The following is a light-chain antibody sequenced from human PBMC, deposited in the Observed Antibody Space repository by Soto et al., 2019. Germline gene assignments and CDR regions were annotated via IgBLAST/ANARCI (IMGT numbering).Light chain of an antibody. J-gene: IGKJ5*01. Sequence: EIVLTQSPGTLSLSPGERATLSCRASQSVSSSYLAWYQQKPGKAPRLLIYGASSRATGIPDRFSGSGSGTDFTLTISRLEPEDFAVYYCQQYWSSPPITFGQGTRLEIK. CDR1: QSVSSSY. V-gene: IGKV3-20*01. CDR3: QQYWSSPPIT. CDR2: GAS.